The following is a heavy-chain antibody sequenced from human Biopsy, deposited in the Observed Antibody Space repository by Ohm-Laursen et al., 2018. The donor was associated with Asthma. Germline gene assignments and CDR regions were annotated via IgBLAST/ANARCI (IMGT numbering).Heavy chain of an antibody. V-gene: IGHV4-39*01. J-gene: IGHJ6*02. CDR3: VRGSSSWHHGPFHYYYGLDV. Sequence: TLSLTCSLSSGSGGYMRSGNYYWGWIRQPPGKGLEGVRRIYYSGTTYYNPSLESRVTVSADASKNQYPLTLTSGTAADTAVYYCVRGSSSWHHGPFHYYYGLDVWGQGTTATVSS. D-gene: IGHD6-13*01. CDR1: SGSGGYMRSGNYY. CDR2: IYYSGTT.